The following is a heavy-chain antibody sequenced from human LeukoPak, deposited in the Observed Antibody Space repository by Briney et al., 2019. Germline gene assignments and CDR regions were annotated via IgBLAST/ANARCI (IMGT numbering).Heavy chain of an antibody. CDR3: ARRSGYYDSSGYYGDY. CDR2: INPNSGGT. V-gene: IGHV1-2*06. CDR1: GYTFTGYY. Sequence: ASVKVSCKASGYTFTGYYMHWVRQAPGQGLEWMGRINPNSGGTNYAQKFQGRVTMTRDTSISTAYMELSRLRSDDTAVYYCARRSGYYDSSGYYGDYWGQGTLVTVSS. D-gene: IGHD3-22*01. J-gene: IGHJ4*02.